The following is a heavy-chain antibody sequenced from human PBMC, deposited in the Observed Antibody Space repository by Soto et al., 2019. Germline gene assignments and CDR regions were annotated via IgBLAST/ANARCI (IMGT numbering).Heavy chain of an antibody. Sequence: QVQLQESGPGLVKPSETLSLTCSVSGDSVSSYYWSWIRQPPGQGLEWIGYGYYDGSTNYNPSLETRVNISIDTSKNQVSLTLNSVTAADTAVYHCARGSRSPTAYYGLYVWDQGTTVAVSS. CDR2: GYYDGST. D-gene: IGHD1-26*01. CDR3: ARGSRSPTAYYGLYV. CDR1: GDSVSSYY. J-gene: IGHJ6*02. V-gene: IGHV4-59*02.